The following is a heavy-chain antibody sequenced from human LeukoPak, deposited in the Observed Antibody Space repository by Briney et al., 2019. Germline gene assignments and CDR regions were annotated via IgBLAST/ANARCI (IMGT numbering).Heavy chain of an antibody. Sequence: GGSLRLSCAASGFTFSSYSMNWVRQAPGKGLEWVSSISTSSSYIYYADSVKGRFTSSRDNVKNSLYLQMNSLRAEDTAVYYCARDGIIAQKGRSPNNYYCMDVWGKGTTVTVSS. D-gene: IGHD1-26*01. V-gene: IGHV3-21*01. J-gene: IGHJ6*03. CDR1: GFTFSSYS. CDR3: ARDGIIAQKGRSPNNYYCMDV. CDR2: ISTSSSYI.